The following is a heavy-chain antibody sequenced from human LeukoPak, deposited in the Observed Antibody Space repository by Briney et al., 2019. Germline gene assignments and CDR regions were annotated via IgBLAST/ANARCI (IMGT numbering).Heavy chain of an antibody. V-gene: IGHV3-30*04. D-gene: IGHD1-26*01. CDR1: GFTFSSYA. Sequence: GGSLRLSCAASGFTFSSYAMHWVHQAPGKGLEWVAVISYGGSNKYYADSVKGRFTISRDNSKNTLYLQMNSLRAEDTAVYYCARELGATDYWGQGTLVTVSS. J-gene: IGHJ4*02. CDR2: ISYGGSNK. CDR3: ARELGATDY.